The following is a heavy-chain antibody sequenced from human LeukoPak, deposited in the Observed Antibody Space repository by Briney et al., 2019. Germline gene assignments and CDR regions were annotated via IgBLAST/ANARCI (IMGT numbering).Heavy chain of an antibody. Sequence: PSETQSLTCTVSGGSISSYYWSWIRQPPGKGLEWIGYIYYSGSTYYNPSLKSRVTISVDTSKNQFSLKLSSVTAADTAVYYCARDVAAGWYRGSLGGVTYFDYWGQGTLVTVSS. CDR3: ARDVAAGWYRGSLGGVTYFDY. J-gene: IGHJ4*02. CDR2: IYYSGST. D-gene: IGHD6-13*01. CDR1: GGSISSYY. V-gene: IGHV4-59*12.